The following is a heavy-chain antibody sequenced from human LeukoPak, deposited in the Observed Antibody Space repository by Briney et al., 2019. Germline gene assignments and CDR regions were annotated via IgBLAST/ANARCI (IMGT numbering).Heavy chain of an antibody. CDR1: GFTFDDYG. Sequence: RGSLRLSCAASGFTFDDYGMSWVRQAPGKGLKWVSGINWNGGSTGYEDSLKGRFTISRDNAKNSLYLQMNSLRAEDTALYYCASGGIYYGAAFDFWGQGTLVTISS. V-gene: IGHV3-20*04. D-gene: IGHD1-26*01. CDR2: INWNGGST. J-gene: IGHJ4*02. CDR3: ASGGIYYGAAFDF.